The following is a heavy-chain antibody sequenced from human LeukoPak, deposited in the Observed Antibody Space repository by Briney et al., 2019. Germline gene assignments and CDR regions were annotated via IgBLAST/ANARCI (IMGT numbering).Heavy chain of an antibody. Sequence: PGRSLRLSCVASGFTFSTYGIHWVRQAPGAGLEWVAVISDDGRNKDYAPSVKGRFTISRDNSKNTLYLQMNSLRAEDTAVYYCVKPTFLSILLQGVAFDVWGQGTMVTVSS. D-gene: IGHD2/OR15-2a*01. J-gene: IGHJ3*01. V-gene: IGHV3-30*18. CDR1: GFTFSTYG. CDR2: ISDDGRNK. CDR3: VKPTFLSILLQGVAFDV.